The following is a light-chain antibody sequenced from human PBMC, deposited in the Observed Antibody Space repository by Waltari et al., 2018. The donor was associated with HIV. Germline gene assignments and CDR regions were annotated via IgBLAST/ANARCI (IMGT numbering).Light chain of an antibody. V-gene: IGKV3-20*01. CDR1: HNLSNNF. Sequence: EIVLTQSPSSLSLSPGEGTSLSCRASHNLSNNFLAWYQYKAGQAPRLLVYGASNRATGIPDRFSGRGSGTDFLLTINKLEAEDFAIYYCQQYETSSRVTFGGGTRVDIK. CDR2: GAS. J-gene: IGKJ4*01. CDR3: QQYETSSRVT.